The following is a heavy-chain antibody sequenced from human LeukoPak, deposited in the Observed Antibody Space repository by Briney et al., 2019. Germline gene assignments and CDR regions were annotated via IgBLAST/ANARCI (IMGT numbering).Heavy chain of an antibody. CDR3: AKERIAVAGPYFDY. V-gene: IGHV3-23*01. D-gene: IGHD6-19*01. CDR1: GFTFGNNYA. CDR2: ISGIKT. Sequence: PGGSLRLSCAVSGFTFGNNYAMSWVRQAPGMGLEWVSSISGIKTYYADSVKGRFTISRDNSKNTLYLQMNSLRAEDTAVYYCAKERIAVAGPYFDYWGQGTLVTVSS. J-gene: IGHJ4*02.